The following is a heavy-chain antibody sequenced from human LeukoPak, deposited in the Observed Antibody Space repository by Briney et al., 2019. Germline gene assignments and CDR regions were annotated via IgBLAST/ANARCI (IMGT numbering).Heavy chain of an antibody. D-gene: IGHD1-7*01. J-gene: IGHJ3*02. CDR2: IYHSGGT. CDR3: ARLTGTTNMDAFDI. Sequence: SGTLSLTCAVSGGSISSSNWWSWVRQPPGKGLEWIGEIYHSGGTNYNPSLKSRVTISVDKPKNQFSLKLSSVTAADTAVYYCARLTGTTNMDAFDIWGQGTMVTVSS. CDR1: GGSISSSNW. V-gene: IGHV4-4*02.